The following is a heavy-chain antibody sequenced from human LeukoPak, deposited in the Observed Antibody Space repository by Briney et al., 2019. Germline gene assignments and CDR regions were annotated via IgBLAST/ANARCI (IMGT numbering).Heavy chain of an antibody. CDR2: ISASGDFT. CDR1: GFTFSSYA. Sequence: PGGSLRLSCAASGFTFSSYAMSWVRQAPGKGLEWVSAISASGDFTYYADSVKGRFTISRDFFRKTLYLQMNSLRAEDTAVYYCAKSPKVGPTGVFDDWGQGTLVAVAS. CDR3: AKSPKVGPTGVFDD. D-gene: IGHD1-26*01. J-gene: IGHJ4*02. V-gene: IGHV3-23*01.